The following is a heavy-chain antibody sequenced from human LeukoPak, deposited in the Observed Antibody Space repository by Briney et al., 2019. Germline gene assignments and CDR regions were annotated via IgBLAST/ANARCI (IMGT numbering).Heavy chain of an antibody. V-gene: IGHV4-61*02. J-gene: IGHJ4*02. CDR3: ARDSRDGHHY. D-gene: IGHD5-24*01. CDR1: GVSLCSVSYY. CDR2: IYTSGRT. Sequence: SQTLSLTCTVSGVSLCSVSYYWSSVRQPAGKGLEWIGRIYTSGRTNYHPSLESRLAISVHTSTNQPSLKLSSVPAADTAVYYCARDSRDGHHYWGQGTLVTVSS.